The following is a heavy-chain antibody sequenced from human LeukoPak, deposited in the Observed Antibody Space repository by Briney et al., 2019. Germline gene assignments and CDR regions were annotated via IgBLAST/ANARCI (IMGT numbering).Heavy chain of an antibody. CDR2: ISSSGSTI. J-gene: IGHJ3*02. CDR3: ARGSFDILTGLRSYAFDI. V-gene: IGHV3-48*03. D-gene: IGHD3-9*01. CDR1: GFTFSSYE. Sequence: PGGSLRLSCAASGFTFSSYEMTWVRQAPGKGLEWVSYISSSGSTIYYADSVKGRFTISRDNAKNPLYLQMNSLRAEDTAVYYCARGSFDILTGLRSYAFDIWGQGTMVTVSS.